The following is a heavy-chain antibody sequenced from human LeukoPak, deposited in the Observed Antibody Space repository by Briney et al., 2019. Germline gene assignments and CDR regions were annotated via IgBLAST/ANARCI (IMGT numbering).Heavy chain of an antibody. Sequence: GGSLGLSCATSGFSFSTYWMHWVRQAPGKGLVWVSRVNSDGTDTTYADSVKGRFTISRDNAKNTLYLQMNSLRAEDTAIYYCVRDGYNWVHFDYWGQGTLVIVSS. CDR2: VNSDGTDT. V-gene: IGHV3-74*01. D-gene: IGHD5-24*01. CDR3: VRDGYNWVHFDY. J-gene: IGHJ4*02. CDR1: GFSFSTYW.